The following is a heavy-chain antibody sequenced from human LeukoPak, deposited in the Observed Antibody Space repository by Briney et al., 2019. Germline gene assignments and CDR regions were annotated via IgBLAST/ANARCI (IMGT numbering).Heavy chain of an antibody. CDR1: GYSFTSYW. CDR2: IYPGDSDT. V-gene: IGHV5-51*01. D-gene: IGHD3-10*01. CDR3: ARQHDPNYYGSGRSPLVDP. J-gene: IGHJ5*02. Sequence: GESLKISCKGSGYSFTSYWIGWVRQMPGKSLEWMGIIYPGDSDTRYSPSFQGQVTISADKSISTAYLQWSSLKASDTAMYYCARQHDPNYYGSGRSPLVDPWGQGTLVTVSS.